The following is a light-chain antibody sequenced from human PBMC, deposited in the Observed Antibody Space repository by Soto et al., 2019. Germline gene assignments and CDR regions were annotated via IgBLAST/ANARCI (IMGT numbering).Light chain of an antibody. Sequence: EIVMTQSPLTLPVTPGEPASISFRSIQSLLYNNTYNYLDWYVQKPGQSPQLLIYFGSNRAPGVPDRFSGSGSGTDFTLKINRVEAEDVGTYYCMQALQSLTFGQGTRL. V-gene: IGKV2-28*01. CDR1: QSLLYNNTYNY. J-gene: IGKJ5*01. CDR3: MQALQSLT. CDR2: FGS.